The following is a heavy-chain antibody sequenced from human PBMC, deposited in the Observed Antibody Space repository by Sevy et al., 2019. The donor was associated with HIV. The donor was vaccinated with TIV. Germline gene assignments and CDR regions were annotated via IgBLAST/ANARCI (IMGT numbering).Heavy chain of an antibody. V-gene: IGHV3-33*01. CDR1: GFTFSSYG. D-gene: IGHD1-1*01. CDR2: IWYDRSNN. Sequence: GGSLRLSCAASGFTFSSYGMHWVRQAPGKGLEWVSVIWYDRSNNYYADSVKGRFTISRDNSKNTLYLQMNSLRAEDTAVYYCARDSDPGTGADYWGQGTLVTVSS. CDR3: ARDSDPGTGADY. J-gene: IGHJ4*02.